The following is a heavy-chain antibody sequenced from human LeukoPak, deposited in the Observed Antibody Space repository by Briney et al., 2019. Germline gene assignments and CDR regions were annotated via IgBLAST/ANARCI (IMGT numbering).Heavy chain of an antibody. CDR2: ISWNSGSI. Sequence: GGSLRLSCAASGFTFDDYAMHWVRQAPGKGLEWVSGISWNSGSIGYADSVKGRFTISRDNAKNSLYLQMNSLRAEDTAVYYCARRGGYGYYFDYWGQGTLVTVSS. D-gene: IGHD5-12*01. J-gene: IGHJ4*02. CDR3: ARRGGYGYYFDY. CDR1: GFTFDDYA. V-gene: IGHV3-9*01.